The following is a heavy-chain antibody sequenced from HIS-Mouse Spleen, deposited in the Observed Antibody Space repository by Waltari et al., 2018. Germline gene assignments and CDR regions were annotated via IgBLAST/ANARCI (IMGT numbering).Heavy chain of an antibody. D-gene: IGHD2-15*01. V-gene: IGHV4-59*12. CDR3: ARGGLLAATYYFDF. J-gene: IGHJ4*02. CDR2: IYYSGST. Sequence: QVQLQESGPGLVKPSETLSLTCTVSGGSISSYYWSWIRQPPGKGLEWIGHIYYSGSTNYNPSLKSRVTISVDTSKNQFSLKLSSVTAEDTAVYYCARGGLLAATYYFDFWGQGTLVTVSS. CDR1: GGSISSYY.